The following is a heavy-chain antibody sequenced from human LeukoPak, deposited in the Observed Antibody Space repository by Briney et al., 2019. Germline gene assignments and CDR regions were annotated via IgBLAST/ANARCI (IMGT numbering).Heavy chain of an antibody. J-gene: IGHJ4*02. CDR1: GFTFEDYA. CDR3: TRDPTGMATAGAPLDF. D-gene: IGHD6-13*01. CDR2: IRSKAYGGTT. Sequence: GGSLRLSCTASGFTFEDYAMSWVRQAPGKGLEWVGLIRSKAYGGTTEYAASVKGRFIISRDDSKSIAYLQMNSLKTEETAVYYCTRDPTGMATAGAPLDFWGQGTLVTVSS. V-gene: IGHV3-49*04.